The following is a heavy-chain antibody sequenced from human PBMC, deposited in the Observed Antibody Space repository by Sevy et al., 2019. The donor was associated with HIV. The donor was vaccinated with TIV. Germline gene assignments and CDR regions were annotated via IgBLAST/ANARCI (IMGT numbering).Heavy chain of an antibody. D-gene: IGHD3-10*01. J-gene: IGHJ4*02. CDR1: GFTFSDYA. Sequence: GGSLRLSCAASGFTFSDYAMNWVRQAPGEGLKWVSWISGGGTNTFSIDSLKGRFTISRDNSKNTLYLQINSLRAEDTAVYYCAKDTYASGSSWGFDYWGQGALVTVSS. CDR2: ISGGGTNT. V-gene: IGHV3-23*01. CDR3: AKDTYASGSSWGFDY.